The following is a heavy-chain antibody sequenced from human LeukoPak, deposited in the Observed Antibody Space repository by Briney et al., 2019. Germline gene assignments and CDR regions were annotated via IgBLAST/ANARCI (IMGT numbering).Heavy chain of an antibody. V-gene: IGHV3-30*02. J-gene: IGHJ6*03. CDR2: IRYDGSNK. Sequence: GGSLRLSCAASGFTFSSYGMPWVRQAPGKGLEWVAFIRYDGSNKYYADSVKGRFTISRDNSKNTLYLQMNSLRAEDTAVYYCAKDVQNLFYYYYYMDVWGKGTTVTVSS. CDR1: GFTFSSYG. CDR3: AKDVQNLFYYYYYMDV. D-gene: IGHD2/OR15-2a*01.